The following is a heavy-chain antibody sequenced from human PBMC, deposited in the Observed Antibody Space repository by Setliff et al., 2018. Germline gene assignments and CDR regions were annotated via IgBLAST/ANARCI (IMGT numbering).Heavy chain of an antibody. J-gene: IGHJ4*02. D-gene: IGHD6-6*01. CDR1: GGSISSHY. Sequence: KTSETLSLTCTVSGGSISSHYWSWIRQPPGKGLEWIGTISYSGSTNYNSSLKSRVTMSVDRYENQFSLKLTSVTAADTAVYYCASGTIAARPSYFDYWGQGTLVTVSS. V-gene: IGHV4-59*08. CDR3: ASGTIAARPSYFDY. CDR2: ISYSGST.